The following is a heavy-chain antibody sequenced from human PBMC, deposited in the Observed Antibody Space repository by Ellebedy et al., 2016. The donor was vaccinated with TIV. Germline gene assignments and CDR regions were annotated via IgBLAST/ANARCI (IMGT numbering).Heavy chain of an antibody. CDR2: IVAFFRTT. V-gene: IGHV1-69*13. CDR3: ARGSNYYDNTELAY. J-gene: IGHJ4*02. CDR1: GGTFSNYG. Sequence: SVKVSXKASGGTFSNYGINWVRQAPGHGLEWMGGIVAFFRTTNYAQKFQGRLTITAGESTSTVCMELSSLRSDDTAVYYCARGSNYYDNTELAYWGQGTLVTVSS. D-gene: IGHD3-22*01.